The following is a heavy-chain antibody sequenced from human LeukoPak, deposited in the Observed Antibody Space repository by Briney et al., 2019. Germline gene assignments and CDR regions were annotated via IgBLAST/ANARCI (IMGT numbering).Heavy chain of an antibody. V-gene: IGHV3-23*01. Sequence: GGSLRLSCAASGFTFSSYGMSWVRQAPGKGLEWVSAISGSGGSTYYADSVKGRFTISRDNSENTLYLQMNSLRAGDTAVYYCAKGGSTVTTGYYYYYMDVWGKGTTVTISS. J-gene: IGHJ6*03. D-gene: IGHD4-17*01. CDR1: GFTFSSYG. CDR3: AKGGSTVTTGYYYYYMDV. CDR2: ISGSGGST.